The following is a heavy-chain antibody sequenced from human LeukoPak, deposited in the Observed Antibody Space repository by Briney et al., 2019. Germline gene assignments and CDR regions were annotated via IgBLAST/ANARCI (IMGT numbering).Heavy chain of an antibody. V-gene: IGHV3-7*01. D-gene: IGHD1-26*01. CDR2: IKQDGYEK. CDR1: GFTFSDYW. CDR3: ARDRIVGPTTLDF. J-gene: IGHJ4*02. Sequence: GGSLRLSCTASGFTFSDYWMSWVRQSPEKGLEWMANIKQDGYEKYHVDSVKGRFTISRDNAKNSLYLQMNSLRADDTAVYYCARDRIVGPTTLDFWGQGILVTVSS.